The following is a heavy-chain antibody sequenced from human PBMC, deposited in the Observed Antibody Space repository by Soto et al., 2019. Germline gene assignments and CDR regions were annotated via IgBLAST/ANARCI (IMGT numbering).Heavy chain of an antibody. CDR3: TTDQWRRAVVVGSTGYFDP. D-gene: IGHD2-15*01. V-gene: IGHV3-15*01. CDR2: IKSKSDGGTT. Sequence: GGSLRLSCAASGFTFSDAWMSWVRQAPGKGLDWVGRIKSKSDGGTTEYAAPVRGRFTISRDDEKNTLYLQMNSLKTEDTAVYYCTTDQWRRAVVVGSTGYFDPWGQGT. CDR1: GFTFSDAW. J-gene: IGHJ5*02.